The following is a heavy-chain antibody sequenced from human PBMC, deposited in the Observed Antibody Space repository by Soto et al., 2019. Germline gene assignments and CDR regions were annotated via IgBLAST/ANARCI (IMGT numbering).Heavy chain of an antibody. CDR3: AREAKDIVVVPAADRNWFDP. D-gene: IGHD2-2*01. CDR2: IWYDGSNK. CDR1: GFTFSSYG. Sequence: QVQLVESGGGVVQPGRSLRLSCAASGFTFSSYGMHWVRQAPGKGLEWVAVIWYDGSNKYYADSVKGRFTISRDNSKNTLYLQMNSLRAEDTAVYYCAREAKDIVVVPAADRNWFDPWGRETWSPSPQ. J-gene: IGHJ5*02. V-gene: IGHV3-33*01.